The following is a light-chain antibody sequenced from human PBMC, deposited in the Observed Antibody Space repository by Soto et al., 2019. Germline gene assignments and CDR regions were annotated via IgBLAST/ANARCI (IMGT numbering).Light chain of an antibody. J-gene: IGKJ1*01. CDR1: QSLMHSNGYNY. CDR3: MQSLQRPWT. Sequence: DIVMTQSPLSLPVTPGEPASISCRSGQSLMHSNGYNYLDWYLQKPGQSPQLLIYLGSNRASGVPDRFSGSGAGTDFTLKITRVEAEDVGAYYCMQSLQRPWTFGQGTKVEIK. CDR2: LGS. V-gene: IGKV2-28*01.